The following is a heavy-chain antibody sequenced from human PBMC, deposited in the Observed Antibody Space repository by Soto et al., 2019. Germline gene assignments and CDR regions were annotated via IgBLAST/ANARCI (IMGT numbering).Heavy chain of an antibody. D-gene: IGHD3-16*01. CDR1: GGTFSSYA. CDR3: ASHRLSGGVHAFDI. CDR2: IIPIFGTA. Sequence: QVQLVQSGAEVKKPGSSVKVSCKASGGTFSSYAISWVRQAPGQGLEWMGGIIPIFGTANYAQKFQGRVTINADESASTADMERSSLRSEDTAVYYCASHRLSGGVHAFDIWGQGTMVTVSS. V-gene: IGHV1-69*19. J-gene: IGHJ3*02.